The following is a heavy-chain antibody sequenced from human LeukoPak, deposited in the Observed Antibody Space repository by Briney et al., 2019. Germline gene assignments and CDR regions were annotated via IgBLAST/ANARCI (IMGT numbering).Heavy chain of an antibody. CDR2: IYYSGST. Sequence: SETLSLTCTVSGGSISSSSYYWGWIRQPPGKGLEWIGSIYYSGSTYYNPSLKSRVTISVDTSKNQFSLKLSSVTAADTAVYYCARHLAAAMYYFGYWGQGTLVTVSS. CDR1: GGSISSSSYY. D-gene: IGHD6-13*01. J-gene: IGHJ4*02. V-gene: IGHV4-39*01. CDR3: ARHLAAAMYYFGY.